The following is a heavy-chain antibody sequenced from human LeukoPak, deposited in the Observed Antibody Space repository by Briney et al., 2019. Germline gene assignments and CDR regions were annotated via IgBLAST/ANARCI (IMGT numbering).Heavy chain of an antibody. CDR2: IIPIFGTA. Sequence: SVEVSCKASGGTFSSYAISWVRQAPGQGLEWMGGIIPIFGTANYAQKFQGRVTITTDESTSTAYMELSSLRSEDTAVYYCARGPELERFDYWGQGTLVTVSS. CDR3: ARGPELERFDY. J-gene: IGHJ4*02. D-gene: IGHD1-1*01. CDR1: GGTFSSYA. V-gene: IGHV1-69*05.